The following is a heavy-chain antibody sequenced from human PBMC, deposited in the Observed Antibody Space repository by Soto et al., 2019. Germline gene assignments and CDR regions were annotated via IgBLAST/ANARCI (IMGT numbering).Heavy chain of an antibody. CDR2: IVVGSGNT. CDR1: GFTFTSSA. D-gene: IGHD1-20*01. Sequence: WASVKVSCKASGFTFTSSAVQWVRQARGQRLEWIGWIVVGSGNTNYAQKFQERVTITRDMSTSTAYMELSSLRSEDTAVYYCAVAGYNWNDFRFDPWGQGTLVTVSS. V-gene: IGHV1-58*01. J-gene: IGHJ5*02. CDR3: AVAGYNWNDFRFDP.